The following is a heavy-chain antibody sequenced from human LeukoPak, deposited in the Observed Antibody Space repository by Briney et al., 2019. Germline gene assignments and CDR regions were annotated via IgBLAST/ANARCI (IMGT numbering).Heavy chain of an antibody. CDR3: ARDRLGGSGSSRWFDP. Sequence: PSETLSLTCIVSGGSISSYYWSWIRQPPGKGLEWIGYIYYSGSTNYNPSLKSRVTISVDTSKNQFSLKLSSVTAADTAVYYCARDRLGGSGSSRWFDPWGQGTLVTVSS. CDR2: IYYSGST. J-gene: IGHJ5*02. D-gene: IGHD3-10*01. CDR1: GGSISSYY. V-gene: IGHV4-59*01.